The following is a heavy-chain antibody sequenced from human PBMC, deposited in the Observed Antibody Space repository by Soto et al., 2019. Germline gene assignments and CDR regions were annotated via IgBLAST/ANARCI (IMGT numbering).Heavy chain of an antibody. CDR1: GYTFTSYA. CDR3: ARPATLTGYNWFDP. D-gene: IGHD3-9*01. V-gene: IGHV1-3*01. Sequence: ASVKVSCKASGYTFTSYAMHWVRQAPGQRLEWMGWINAGNGNTKYSQKFQGRVTITRDTSASTAYMELSSLRSEDTAVYYCARPATLTGYNWFDPWGQGTLVTVSS. J-gene: IGHJ5*02. CDR2: INAGNGNT.